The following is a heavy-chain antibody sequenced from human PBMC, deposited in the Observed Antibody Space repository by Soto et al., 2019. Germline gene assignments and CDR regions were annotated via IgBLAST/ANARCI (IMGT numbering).Heavy chain of an antibody. V-gene: IGHV4-31*03. CDR2: IYYSGST. J-gene: IGHJ5*02. CDR3: ARVRPPFLYGDSNWFDP. D-gene: IGHD4-17*01. CDR1: GGSISSGGYY. Sequence: SETLSLTCTVSGGSISSGGYYWSWIRQHPGKGLEWIGYIYYSGSTYYNPSLKSRVTISVDTSKNQFSLKLSSVTAADTAVYYCARVRPPFLYGDSNWFDPWGQGTLVNVSS.